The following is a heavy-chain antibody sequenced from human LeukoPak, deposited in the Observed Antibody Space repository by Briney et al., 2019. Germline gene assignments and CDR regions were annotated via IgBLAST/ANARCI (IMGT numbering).Heavy chain of an antibody. D-gene: IGHD3-3*01. V-gene: IGHV3-48*03. CDR2: FSSSGSNI. CDR3: AVAVLEWLTYAY. J-gene: IGHJ4*02. CDR1: GLTFSSYE. Sequence: PGGSLRLSCAASGLTFSSYEMNWVRRAPGEGLEGVSYFSSSGSNIYYADSVKGRFTISRDSAKNSVYMKMNSVRPEHVAAFYCAVAVLEWLTYAYWGQGTLVTVSS.